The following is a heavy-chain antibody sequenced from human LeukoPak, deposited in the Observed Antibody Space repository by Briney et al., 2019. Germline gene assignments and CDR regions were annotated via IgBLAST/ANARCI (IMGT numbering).Heavy chain of an antibody. V-gene: IGHV3-11*04. CDR2: ISGSGSTI. J-gene: IGHJ4*02. D-gene: IGHD2-2*01. Sequence: GGSLRLSCAASGFTFSDYYMSWIRQAPGKGLEWVSYISGSGSTIYYADSVKDRFTISRDNAKNSLYLQMNSLRAEDTAVYYCARDYGDIVVVPAAVDWGQGTLVTVSS. CDR1: GFTFSDYY. CDR3: ARDYGDIVVVPAAVD.